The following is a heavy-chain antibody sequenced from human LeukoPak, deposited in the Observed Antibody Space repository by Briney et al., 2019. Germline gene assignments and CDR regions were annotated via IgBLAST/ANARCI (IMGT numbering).Heavy chain of an antibody. CDR2: ISAYNGNT. CDR3: ARESGYGSGSPWWFDP. Sequence: GASVKVSCKASGYTFTSYGISWVRQAPGQGLEWMGWISAYNGNTKYAQKLQGRVTMTTDTSTSTAYMELRSLRSDDTAVYYCARESGYGSGSPWWFDPWGQGTLVTVSS. CDR1: GYTFTSYG. V-gene: IGHV1-18*01. D-gene: IGHD3-10*01. J-gene: IGHJ5*02.